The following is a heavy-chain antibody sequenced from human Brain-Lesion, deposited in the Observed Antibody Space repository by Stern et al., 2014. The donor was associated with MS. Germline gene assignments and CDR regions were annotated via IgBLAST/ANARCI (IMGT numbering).Heavy chain of an antibody. V-gene: IGHV3-33*01. CDR1: GFTFSSYG. CDR2: AWYDGSTA. J-gene: IGHJ4*02. Sequence: QVQLMQSGGGVVQPGTSLRLSCAASGFTFSSYGMHWVRQAPGKGLEWGALAWYDGSTAYYTNSVKGRFTNSRDNSKNTLSLQMNSLTAEDTAVYYCARGHIPYAYNYLFDYWGQGTLVTVSS. D-gene: IGHD5-24*01. CDR3: ARGHIPYAYNYLFDY.